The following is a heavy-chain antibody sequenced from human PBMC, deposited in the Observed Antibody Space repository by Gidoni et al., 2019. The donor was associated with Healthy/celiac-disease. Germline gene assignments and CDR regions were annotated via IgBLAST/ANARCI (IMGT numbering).Heavy chain of an antibody. Sequence: FTISRDNAKNSLYLQMNSLRAEDTALYYCAKGPYYDSSGAYFQHWGQGTLVTVSS. V-gene: IGHV3-9*01. J-gene: IGHJ1*01. D-gene: IGHD3-22*01. CDR3: AKGPYYDSSGAYFQH.